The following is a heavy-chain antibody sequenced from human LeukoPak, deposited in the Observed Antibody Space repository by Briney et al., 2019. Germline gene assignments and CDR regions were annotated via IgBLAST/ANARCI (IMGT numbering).Heavy chain of an antibody. CDR1: GYIFTNNY. CDR3: ARDHGSAYYRAPRH. J-gene: IGHJ4*02. D-gene: IGHD3-10*01. V-gene: IGHV1-46*01. CDR2: INPSGGRT. Sequence: ASVKVSCKASGYIFTNNYMHWVRQAPGQGLEWMGTINPSGGRTTYAQKFQGRVTMTRDTSTSTVYMELSSLRSEDTAVYYCARDHGSAYYRAPRHWGQGTLVTVSS.